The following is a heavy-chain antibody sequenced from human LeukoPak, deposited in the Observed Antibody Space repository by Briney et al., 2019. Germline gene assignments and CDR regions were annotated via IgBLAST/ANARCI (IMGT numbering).Heavy chain of an antibody. D-gene: IGHD3-10*01. CDR3: ARDFGSGRAY. Sequence: GGSLRLSCAASGFTFSSYSMNWVRQAPGKGLVWVSHINRDGSSTTYADSVKGRFTISRDNTKNTLYLQMNSLRVEDTAVYYCARDFGSGRAYWGQGTLVTVSS. CDR2: INRDGSST. V-gene: IGHV3-74*01. J-gene: IGHJ4*02. CDR1: GFTFSSYS.